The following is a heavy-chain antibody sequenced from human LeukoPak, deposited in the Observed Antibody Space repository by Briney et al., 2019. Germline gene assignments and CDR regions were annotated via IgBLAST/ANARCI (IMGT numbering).Heavy chain of an antibody. V-gene: IGHV4-38-2*02. CDR2: IYHSGST. CDR3: ARDRDYSNTFDY. J-gene: IGHJ4*02. Sequence: PSETLSLTCAVSGYSISSGYYWGWIRQPPGKGLEWIGSIYHSGSTYYNPSLKSRVTISVDTSKNQFSLKLSSVTAADTAVYYCARDRDYSNTFDYWGQGTLVTVSS. D-gene: IGHD4-11*01. CDR1: GYSISSGYY.